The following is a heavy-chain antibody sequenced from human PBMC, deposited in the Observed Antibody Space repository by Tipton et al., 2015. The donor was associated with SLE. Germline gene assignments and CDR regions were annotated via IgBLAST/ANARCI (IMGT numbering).Heavy chain of an antibody. V-gene: IGHV4-34*01. Sequence: TLSLTCAVYGGSFSGYYWSWIRQPPGKGLEWIGEINHSGSTNYNPSLKSRVTISVDTSKNQFSLKLSSVTAADTAVYYCARGNRSIAARNMDVWGRGTTVTVS. J-gene: IGHJ6*04. CDR1: GGSFSGYY. CDR3: ARGNRSIAARNMDV. D-gene: IGHD3-16*02. CDR2: INHSGST.